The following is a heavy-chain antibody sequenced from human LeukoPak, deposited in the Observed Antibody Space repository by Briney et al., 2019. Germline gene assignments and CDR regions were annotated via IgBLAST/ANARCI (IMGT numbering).Heavy chain of an antibody. J-gene: IGHJ4*02. CDR1: GFTFSSYA. Sequence: TGGSLRLSCAASGFTFSSYAMSWVRQAPGRGLEWVSAISGSGANTYYADSVQGRFTVSRDNSKNTLYLQMNSLRAEGTAVYYCAKLGTGDYPYFFDSWGQGILVTVSS. CDR2: ISGSGANT. V-gene: IGHV3-23*01. D-gene: IGHD4-17*01. CDR3: AKLGTGDYPYFFDS.